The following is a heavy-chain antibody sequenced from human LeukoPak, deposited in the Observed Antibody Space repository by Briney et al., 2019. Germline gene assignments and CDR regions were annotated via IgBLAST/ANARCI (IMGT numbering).Heavy chain of an antibody. Sequence: SETLSLTCIVSGGSIRSYYWSWLRQPTGKGLEWIGYIYYIGSTKYNPSLKSRVTISVDTSKNQFSLKLSSVTAADTAVYYCARVGTPAARDAFDIWGQGTMVTVSS. CDR3: ARVGTPAARDAFDI. J-gene: IGHJ3*02. CDR2: IYYIGST. V-gene: IGHV4-59*01. CDR1: GGSIRSYY. D-gene: IGHD6-25*01.